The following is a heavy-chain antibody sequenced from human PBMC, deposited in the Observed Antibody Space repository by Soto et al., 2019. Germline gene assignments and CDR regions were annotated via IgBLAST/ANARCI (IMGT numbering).Heavy chain of an antibody. Sequence: EVQLVESGGGLVQPGGSLKLSCAASGFTFSGSAMHWVRQASGKGLEWVGRIRSKPNNYATAYGASVKGRFTISRDHSKNTAYLQMTSLNTEDTAVYYCSRQASDFWSGKPQYYMDVWGKGTTVTVSS. CDR3: SRQASDFWSGKPQYYMDV. CDR1: GFTFSGSA. J-gene: IGHJ6*03. CDR2: IRSKPNNYAT. D-gene: IGHD3-3*01. V-gene: IGHV3-73*01.